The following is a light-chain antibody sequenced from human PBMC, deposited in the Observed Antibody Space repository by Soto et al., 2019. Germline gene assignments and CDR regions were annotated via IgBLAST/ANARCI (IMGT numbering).Light chain of an antibody. J-gene: IGKJ4*01. CDR1: QSISSW. Sequence: DMQMTPSPSTLSASVGDRVTITGRASQSISSWLAWYQQKPGKAPNLLIYKASSLESGVPSRFSGSGSGTQFTLTISSLQPDDFATYYCQQYLSYPLTFGGGTKVEIK. CDR3: QQYLSYPLT. V-gene: IGKV1-5*03. CDR2: KAS.